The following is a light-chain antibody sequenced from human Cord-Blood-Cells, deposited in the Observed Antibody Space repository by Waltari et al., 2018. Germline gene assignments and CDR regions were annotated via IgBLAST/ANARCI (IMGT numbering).Light chain of an antibody. Sequence: DIQMTQSPSTLSASVGDRVSITCRASESISSWLDWYQQKPAKAPKLLIYDASSLESGVPSRFSGSGSGTEFTLTISSLQTDDFATYYCQQYNSYSSTFGGGTKVEIK. J-gene: IGKJ4*01. CDR3: QQYNSYSST. CDR2: DAS. V-gene: IGKV1-5*01. CDR1: ESISSW.